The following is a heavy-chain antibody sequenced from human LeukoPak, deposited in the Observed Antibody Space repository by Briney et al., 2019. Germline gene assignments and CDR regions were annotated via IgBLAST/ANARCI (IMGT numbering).Heavy chain of an antibody. V-gene: IGHV1-2*02. CDR1: GYTFTCYY. CDR2: INTNSGGT. Sequence: ASVKVSCKASGYTFTCYYMHWVRQAPGQGLEWMGWINTNSGGTNYAQKFQGRVTMTRDTSISTAYMELSRLRSDDTAVYYCARDLLGYCSSTSCSIDYWGQGTLVTVSS. CDR3: ARDLLGYCSSTSCSIDY. J-gene: IGHJ4*02. D-gene: IGHD2-2*01.